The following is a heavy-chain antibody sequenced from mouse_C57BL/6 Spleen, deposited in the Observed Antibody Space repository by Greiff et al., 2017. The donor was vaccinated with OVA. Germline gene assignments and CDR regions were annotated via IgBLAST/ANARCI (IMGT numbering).Heavy chain of an antibody. CDR3: TVYDGYYPFAY. J-gene: IGHJ3*01. CDR2: IDPENGDT. Sequence: EVQLQQSGAELVRPGASVKLSCTASGFNINDDYMHWVKQRPEQGLEWIGWIDPENGDTVYASKFQGTATITADTSSNTAYLQLSSLTSEDTAVYYCTVYDGYYPFAYWGQGTLVTVSA. CDR1: GFNINDDY. D-gene: IGHD2-3*01. V-gene: IGHV14-4*01.